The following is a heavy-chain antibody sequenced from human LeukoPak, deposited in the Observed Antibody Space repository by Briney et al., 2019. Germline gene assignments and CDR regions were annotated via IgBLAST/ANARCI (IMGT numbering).Heavy chain of an antibody. Sequence: GGSLRLXXXXSGFTXSSYAMSWVRQAPGKGLEWVSAISGSGGSTYYADSVKGRFTISRDNSKNTLYLQMNSLRAEDTAVYYCAKAGSTVTTFFSFDYWGQGTLVTVSS. CDR3: AKAGSTVTTFFSFDY. CDR2: ISGSGGST. J-gene: IGHJ4*02. V-gene: IGHV3-23*01. CDR1: GFTXSSYA. D-gene: IGHD4-17*01.